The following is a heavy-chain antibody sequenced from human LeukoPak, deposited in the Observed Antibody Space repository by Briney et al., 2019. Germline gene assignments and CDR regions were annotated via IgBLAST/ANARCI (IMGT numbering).Heavy chain of an antibody. J-gene: IGHJ6*02. D-gene: IGHD6-6*01. CDR3: ARERRSIAARYYGMDV. CDR2: ISWNSGSI. V-gene: IGHV3-9*01. Sequence: GTSLRLSCAASGFSFDDYAMHWVRQAPGKGLEWVSGISWNSGSIGYADSVKGRFTTSRDNAKNSLYLQMNSLRAEDTAVYYCARERRSIAARYYGMDVWGQGTTVTVSS. CDR1: GFSFDDYA.